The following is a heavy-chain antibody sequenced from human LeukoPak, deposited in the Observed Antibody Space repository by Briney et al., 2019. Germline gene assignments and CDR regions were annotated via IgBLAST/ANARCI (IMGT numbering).Heavy chain of an antibody. J-gene: IGHJ3*02. CDR1: GFTFSSYA. D-gene: IGHD3-3*01. CDR3: ALRSGFAKHAFDI. CDR2: ISGSGGGT. Sequence: GGSLRLSCAASGFTFSSYAMSWVRQAPGKGLEWVSAISGSGGGTYYADSVKGRFTISRDNSKNTLYLQMNSLRAEDTAVYYCALRSGFAKHAFDIWGQGTMVTVSS. V-gene: IGHV3-23*01.